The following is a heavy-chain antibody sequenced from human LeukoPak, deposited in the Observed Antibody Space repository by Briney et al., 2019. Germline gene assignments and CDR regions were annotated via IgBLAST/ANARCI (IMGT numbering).Heavy chain of an antibody. CDR2: IYYSGST. J-gene: IGHJ4*02. CDR1: GGSISSYY. V-gene: IGHV4-59*01. Sequence: PSETLSLTCTVSGGSISSYYWSWIRHPPGKGLEWIGYIYYSGSTNYNPSLKSRVTISVDTSKKQFSLKLTSVTAADTAVYYCARDGYSAIDYWGQGTLVTVSS. D-gene: IGHD1-26*01. CDR3: ARDGYSAIDY.